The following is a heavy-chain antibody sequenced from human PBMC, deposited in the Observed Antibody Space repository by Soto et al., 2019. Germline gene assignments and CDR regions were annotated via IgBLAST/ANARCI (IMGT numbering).Heavy chain of an antibody. J-gene: IGHJ4*02. CDR1: GFTFSSYA. CDR3: ATGSGSSWFSS. Sequence: EVQLLESGGGLVQPGGSLRLSCAASGFTFSSYAMSWVRQAPGKGLEWVSAISVSGGSTYYADSVKGRFTISRDNSKNTLYLQMNSLRAEDTAVYYCATGSGSSWFSSWGQGTLVSVSS. D-gene: IGHD6-13*01. V-gene: IGHV3-23*01. CDR2: ISVSGGST.